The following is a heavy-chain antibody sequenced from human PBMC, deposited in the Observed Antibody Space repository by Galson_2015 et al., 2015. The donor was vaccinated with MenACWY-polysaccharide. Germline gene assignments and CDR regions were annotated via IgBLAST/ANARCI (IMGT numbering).Heavy chain of an antibody. CDR2: IYYSGST. CDR3: ARHKGGIAVAACFDP. CDR1: GGSISSYY. Sequence: ETLSLTCTVSGGSISSYYWSWIRQPPGKGLEWIGYIYYSGSTNYNPSLKSRVTISVDTSKNQFSLKLSSVTAADTAVYYCARHKGGIAVAACFDPWGQGTLVTVSS. V-gene: IGHV4-59*08. J-gene: IGHJ5*02. D-gene: IGHD6-19*01.